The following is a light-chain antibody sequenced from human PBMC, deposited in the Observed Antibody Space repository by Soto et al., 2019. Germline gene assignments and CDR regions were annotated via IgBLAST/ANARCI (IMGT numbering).Light chain of an antibody. CDR1: LSNIGARYG. CDR2: EVS. Sequence: QSVLTQPPSVSGAPGQRVTISCSGSLSNIGARYGVFWYQQHPGKAPKLVIYEVSRRPSGVPDRFSGSKSGNTASLTVSGLQAEDEADYYCSSNAGSNNLVFGGGTKLTVL. J-gene: IGLJ2*01. V-gene: IGLV2-8*01. CDR3: SSNAGSNNLV.